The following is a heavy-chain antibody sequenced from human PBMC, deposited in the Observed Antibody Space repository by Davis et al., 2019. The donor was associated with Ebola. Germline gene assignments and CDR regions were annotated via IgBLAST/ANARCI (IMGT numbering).Heavy chain of an antibody. V-gene: IGHV3-53*05. CDR1: GFTVSSNH. Sequence: GGSLRLSCAASGFTVSSNHMSWVRQAPGKGLEWVSVIYDQTTAYAGSVRGRFIISRDKSNNTLYLDMNSLRVDDTAVYYCATTQWLREFDNWGQGTLVTVSS. D-gene: IGHD6-19*01. J-gene: IGHJ4*02. CDR2: IYDQTT. CDR3: ATTQWLREFDN.